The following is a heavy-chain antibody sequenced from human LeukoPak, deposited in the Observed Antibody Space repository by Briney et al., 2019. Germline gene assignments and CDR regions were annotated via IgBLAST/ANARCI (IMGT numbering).Heavy chain of an antibody. Sequence: GRSLRLSCAASGFTFSSYSMNWVRQAPGKGLEWVSYISSSSSTIYYADTVKGRFTISRDNAKNSLYLQMNSLRAEDTAVYYCARDQEGVRDYGGNSGEYAFDIWGQGTMVTVSS. J-gene: IGHJ3*02. V-gene: IGHV3-48*04. CDR1: GFTFSSYS. CDR3: ARDQEGVRDYGGNSGEYAFDI. D-gene: IGHD4-23*01. CDR2: ISSSSSTI.